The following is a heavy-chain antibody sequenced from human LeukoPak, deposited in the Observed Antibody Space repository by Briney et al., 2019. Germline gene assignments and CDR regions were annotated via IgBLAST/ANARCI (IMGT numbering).Heavy chain of an antibody. D-gene: IGHD2-21*02. V-gene: IGHV1-3*01. Sequence: ASVKVSCKASGYSFTDYPVHWVRQAPGQSLEWMGWINGGNGNTKYSQNFQDRVTITRDTFASATHMELSSLRSEDTAVYYCARRGDVNLDYWGQGTLVTVSS. J-gene: IGHJ4*02. CDR1: GYSFTDYP. CDR3: ARRGDVNLDY. CDR2: INGGNGNT.